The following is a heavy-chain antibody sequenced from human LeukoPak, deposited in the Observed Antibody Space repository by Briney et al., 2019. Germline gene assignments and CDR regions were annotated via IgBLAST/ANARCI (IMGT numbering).Heavy chain of an antibody. D-gene: IGHD6-19*01. CDR2: IKQDGSEK. J-gene: IGHJ5*02. V-gene: IGHV3-7*05. Sequence: GGSLRLSCAASGFTFSSYWMSWVRQAPGKGLEWVANIKQDGSEKYYVDSVKGRFTISRDNSKNTLSLQMNSLRAEDTAVYYCAKDPTHSTGWFTWFDPWGQGTLVTVSS. CDR3: AKDPTHSTGWFTWFDP. CDR1: GFTFSSYW.